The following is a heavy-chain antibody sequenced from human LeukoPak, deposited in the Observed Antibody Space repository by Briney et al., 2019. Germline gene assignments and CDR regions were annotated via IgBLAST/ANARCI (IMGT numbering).Heavy chain of an antibody. CDR2: MYSSGST. CDR3: AREGQDHYDSSGHRNWFDP. J-gene: IGHJ5*02. V-gene: IGHV4-4*07. CDR1: GGSISGYY. Sequence: SETLSLTCTVSGGSISGYYWTWIRQPAGKGLEWIGRMYSSGSTNYNPSLNSRVIMSIDTSNNQFSLKMSSVTAVDTAVYYCAREGQDHYDSSGHRNWFDPWGQGTLVTVSS. D-gene: IGHD3-22*01.